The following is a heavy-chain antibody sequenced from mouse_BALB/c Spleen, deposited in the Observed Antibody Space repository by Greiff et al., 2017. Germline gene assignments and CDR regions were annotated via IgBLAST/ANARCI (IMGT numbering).Heavy chain of an antibody. D-gene: IGHD1-2*01. CDR2: INSNGGST. Sequence: EVQGVESGGGLVQPGGSLKLSCAASGFTFSSYGMSWVRQTPDKRLELVATINSNGGSTYYPDSVKGRFTISRDNAKNTLYLQMSSLKSEDTAMYYCAREREDYYGSDYWGQGTTLTVSS. V-gene: IGHV5-6-3*01. CDR3: AREREDYYGSDY. CDR1: GFTFSSYG. J-gene: IGHJ2*01.